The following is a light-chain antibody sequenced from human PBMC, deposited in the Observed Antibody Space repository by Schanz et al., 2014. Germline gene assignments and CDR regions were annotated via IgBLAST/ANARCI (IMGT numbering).Light chain of an antibody. Sequence: QSALTQPASVSGSPGQSITISCTGTSSDVGSYNLVSWYQHHPGKAPKLMIYEGSKRPSGVSNRFSGSGSGNTASLTISGLQAEDEADYYCCSYTSGSTLVFGGGTKLTVL. CDR1: SSDVGSYNL. J-gene: IGLJ3*02. CDR3: CSYTSGSTLV. V-gene: IGLV2-14*02. CDR2: EGS.